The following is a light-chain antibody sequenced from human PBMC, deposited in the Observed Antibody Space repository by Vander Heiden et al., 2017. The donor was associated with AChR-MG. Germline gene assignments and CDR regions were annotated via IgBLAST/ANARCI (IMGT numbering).Light chain of an antibody. CDR3: QVWDSIINHLV. Sequence: SYVLTQAPSVSVAPGQTATVTCGGNDIGSKVVHWYQQKPGQAPVVVIYDDSDRPSGIPERFSGSNSGATATLTISRVEAGDEATDYCQVWDSIINHLVFGRGTRLTV. CDR2: DDS. CDR1: DIGSKV. V-gene: IGLV3-21*02. J-gene: IGLJ3*02.